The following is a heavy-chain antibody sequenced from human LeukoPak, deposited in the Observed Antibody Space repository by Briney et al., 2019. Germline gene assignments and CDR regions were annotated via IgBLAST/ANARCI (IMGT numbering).Heavy chain of an antibody. CDR2: IYPGDSDT. Sequence: GESLKISCKGSGYSFTSYWIGWVRQMPGKGLEWMGIIYPGDSDTRYSPSFQGQVTISADKSISTAYLQWSGLKASDTAMYYCARLKVPAASYFDYWGQGTLVTVSS. D-gene: IGHD2-2*01. CDR1: GYSFTSYW. J-gene: IGHJ4*02. CDR3: ARLKVPAASYFDY. V-gene: IGHV5-51*01.